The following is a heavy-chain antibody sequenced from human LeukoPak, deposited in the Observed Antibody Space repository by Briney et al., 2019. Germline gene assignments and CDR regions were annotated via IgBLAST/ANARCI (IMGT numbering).Heavy chain of an antibody. Sequence: SETLSLTCAVYGASFSGYYWSWIRQPPGKGLEWIGEINHSGSTNYNPSLKSRVTISVDTSKNQFSLKLSSVTAADTAVYYCARGGAGLRYFDWLSSWFDPWGQGTLVTVSS. CDR1: GASFSGYY. CDR3: ARGGAGLRYFDWLSSWFDP. V-gene: IGHV4-34*01. J-gene: IGHJ5*02. CDR2: INHSGST. D-gene: IGHD3-9*01.